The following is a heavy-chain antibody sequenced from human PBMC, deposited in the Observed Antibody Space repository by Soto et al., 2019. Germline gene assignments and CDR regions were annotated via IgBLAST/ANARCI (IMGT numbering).Heavy chain of an antibody. V-gene: IGHV4-39*01. CDR3: ARPGAAAGTAFDI. D-gene: IGHD6-13*01. CDR1: GGSISSSSYY. CDR2: IYYSGST. Sequence: SETLSLTCTVSGGSISSSSYYWGWIRQPPGKGLEWIGGIYYSGSTYYNPSLKSRVTISVDTSKNQFSLKLSSVTAADTAVYYCARPGAAAGTAFDIWGQGTMVTVSS. J-gene: IGHJ3*02.